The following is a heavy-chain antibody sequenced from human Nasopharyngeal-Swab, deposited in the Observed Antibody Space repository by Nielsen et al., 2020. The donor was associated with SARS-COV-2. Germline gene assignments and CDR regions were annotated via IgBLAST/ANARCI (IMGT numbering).Heavy chain of an antibody. CDR1: GFTFSSYA. V-gene: IGHV3-21*01. CDR3: ARRSITGTTDAFDI. D-gene: IGHD1-7*01. Sequence: GESLKISCAASGFTFSSYAMSWVRQAPGKGLEWVSSISSSSSYIYYADSVKGRFTISRDNAKNSLYLQMNSLRAEDTAVYYCARRSITGTTDAFDIWGQGTMVTVSS. J-gene: IGHJ3*02. CDR2: ISSSSSYI.